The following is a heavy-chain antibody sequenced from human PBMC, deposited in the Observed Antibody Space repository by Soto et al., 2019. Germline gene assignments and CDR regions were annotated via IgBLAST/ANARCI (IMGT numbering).Heavy chain of an antibody. V-gene: IGHV3-11*05. CDR2: ISSSSSYT. J-gene: IGHJ4*02. CDR3: ARVMGSYSNDY. D-gene: IGHD3-10*01. Sequence: PGGSLRVSCAASGFTFSDYYMSWIRQAPWKGLEWVSYISSSSSYTWYADSVKGRFTISRDNAKNSLYLQMNSLGAEDTALYYCARVMGSYSNDYWGQGTLVTVSS. CDR1: GFTFSDYY.